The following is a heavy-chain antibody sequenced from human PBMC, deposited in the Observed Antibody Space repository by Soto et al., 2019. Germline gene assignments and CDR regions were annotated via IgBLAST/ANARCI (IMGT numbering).Heavy chain of an antibody. CDR1: GYTFTSYG. D-gene: IGHD3-22*01. CDR3: ARDFITMIVVVTNYYYYGMDV. Sequence: ASVKVSCKASGYTFTSYGISWVRQAPGQGLEWMGWISAYNGNTNYAQKLQGRVTMTTDTSTSTAYMELSSLRSEDTAVYYCARDFITMIVVVTNYYYYGMDVWGQGTTVTVSS. V-gene: IGHV1-18*01. CDR2: ISAYNGNT. J-gene: IGHJ6*02.